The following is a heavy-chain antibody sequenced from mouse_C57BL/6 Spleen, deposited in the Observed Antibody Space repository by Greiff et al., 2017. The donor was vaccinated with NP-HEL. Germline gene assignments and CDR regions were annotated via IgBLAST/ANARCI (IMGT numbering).Heavy chain of an antibody. V-gene: IGHV1-76*01. J-gene: IGHJ2*01. CDR3: ARGSYDDDDGYFDY. CDR2: IYPGSGNT. CDR1: GYTFTDYY. Sequence: VQLQQSGAELVRPGASVKLSCKASGYTFTDYYINWVKQRPGQGLEWIARIYPGSGNTYYNEKFKGTATLTAEKSSSTAYMQLSSLTSEDSAVYVGARGSYDDDDGYFDYWGQGTTLTVSS. D-gene: IGHD2-4*01.